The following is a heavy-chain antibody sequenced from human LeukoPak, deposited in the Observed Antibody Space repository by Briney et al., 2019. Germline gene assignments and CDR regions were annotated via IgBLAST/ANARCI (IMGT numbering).Heavy chain of an antibody. CDR1: GFNFQDSY. Sequence: GGSLRLSCVGSGFNFQDSYMNWVRQAPGKGLEWISFISPKASTMLYADSVRGRFTVSRDNANKSFFLQMNSLTAADTAVYYCATTLAEASYWFFDLWGRGTLVTVSS. CDR3: ATTLAEASYWFFDL. D-gene: IGHD3-16*02. V-gene: IGHV3-11*01. J-gene: IGHJ2*01. CDR2: ISPKASTM.